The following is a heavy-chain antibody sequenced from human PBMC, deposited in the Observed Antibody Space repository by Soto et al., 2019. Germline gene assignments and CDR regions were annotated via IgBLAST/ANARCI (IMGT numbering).Heavy chain of an antibody. D-gene: IGHD1-7*01. J-gene: IGHJ4*02. Sequence: PGGSLRLSCAASGFTFSSYGMHWVRQAPGKGLEWVAVISYDGSNKYYADSVKGRFTISRDNSKSTLYLQMNSLRAEDTAVYYCAKAELYYFDYWGQGTLVTVSS. CDR3: AKAELYYFDY. V-gene: IGHV3-30*18. CDR2: ISYDGSNK. CDR1: GFTFSSYG.